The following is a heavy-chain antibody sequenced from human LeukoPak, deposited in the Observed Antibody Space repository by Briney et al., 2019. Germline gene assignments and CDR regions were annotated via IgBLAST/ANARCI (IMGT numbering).Heavy chain of an antibody. Sequence: SETLSLACTVSGGSISSYYGSWIRQPPGKGLEWIGYIYYSGSTNYNPSLKSRVTISVDTSKNQFSLKLSSVTAADTAVYYCASAKVVPAYFDYWGQGTLVTVSS. D-gene: IGHD2-2*01. J-gene: IGHJ4*02. CDR3: ASAKVVPAYFDY. CDR1: GGSISSYY. V-gene: IGHV4-59*01. CDR2: IYYSGST.